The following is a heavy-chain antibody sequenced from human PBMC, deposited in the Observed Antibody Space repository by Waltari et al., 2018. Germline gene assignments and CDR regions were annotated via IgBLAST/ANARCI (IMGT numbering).Heavy chain of an antibody. D-gene: IGHD3-22*01. CDR3: AKSMGGYSSPGGLDY. J-gene: IGHJ4*02. CDR1: GFTFDDYA. CDR2: ISWNSGSI. Sequence: EVQLVESGGGLVQPGRSLRLSCAASGFTFDDYAMHWVRQAPGKGLEWVSGISWNSGSIGYADSVKGRFTISRDNAKNSLYLQMNSLRAEDTALYYCAKSMGGYSSPGGLDYWGQGTLVTVSS. V-gene: IGHV3-9*01.